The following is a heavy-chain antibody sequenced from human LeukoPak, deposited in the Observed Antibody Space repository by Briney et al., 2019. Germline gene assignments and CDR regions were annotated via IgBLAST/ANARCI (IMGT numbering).Heavy chain of an antibody. D-gene: IGHD3-22*01. J-gene: IGHJ5*02. CDR1: GFTFSDYY. CDR2: ISNSGSAK. Sequence: GGPLRLSCAASGFTFSDYYMTWLRQAPGRGLEWVSYISNSGSAKYYADSVKGRFTISRDNAKNSVYLEMNSLRAEDTAVYYCASDSSGYFGPWGQGTLVTVSS. CDR3: ASDSSGYFGP. V-gene: IGHV3-11*01.